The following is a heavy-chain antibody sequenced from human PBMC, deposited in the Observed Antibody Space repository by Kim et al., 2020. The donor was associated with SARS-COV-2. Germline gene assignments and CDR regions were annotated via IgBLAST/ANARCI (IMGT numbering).Heavy chain of an antibody. V-gene: IGHV4-31*03. D-gene: IGHD3-3*01. CDR2: IYYSGST. CDR3: ASLKSITIFGVVTEFDY. CDR1: GGSISSGGYY. J-gene: IGHJ4*02. Sequence: SETLSLTCTVSGGSISSGGYYWSWIRQHPGKGREWIGYIYYSGSTYYNPSLKSRVTISVDTSKNQLSLKMSSVTAADTDVYYCASLKSITIFGVVTEFDYWGQGTLVTVSS.